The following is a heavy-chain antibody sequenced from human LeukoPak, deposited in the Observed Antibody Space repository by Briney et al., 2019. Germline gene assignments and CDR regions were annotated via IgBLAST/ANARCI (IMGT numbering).Heavy chain of an antibody. CDR1: GGSISSYY. CDR2: IYHSGGT. D-gene: IGHD3-16*01. V-gene: IGHV4-59*12. CDR3: ARDIWGSST. J-gene: IGHJ5*02. Sequence: PSETLSLTCTVSGGSISSYYWSWIRQPPGKGLEWIGCIYHSGGTHYNPSLKSRVTMSVDMSKNQISLNLNSVTAADTAVYYCARDIWGSSTWGPGTLVTVSS.